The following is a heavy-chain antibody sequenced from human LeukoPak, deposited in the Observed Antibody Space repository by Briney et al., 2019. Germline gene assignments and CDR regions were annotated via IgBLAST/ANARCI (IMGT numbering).Heavy chain of an antibody. Sequence: GGSLRLSCAASGFTFSSYAMSWVRQAPGKGLEWVSALSTSGGSTYYADSVKGRFTISRDNSKSTLYLQMDSLRAEDTAVYYCAKDLLVGATPPWFDPWGQGTLVTVSS. V-gene: IGHV3-23*01. CDR1: GFTFSSYA. J-gene: IGHJ5*02. CDR2: LSTSGGST. D-gene: IGHD1-26*01. CDR3: AKDLLVGATPPWFDP.